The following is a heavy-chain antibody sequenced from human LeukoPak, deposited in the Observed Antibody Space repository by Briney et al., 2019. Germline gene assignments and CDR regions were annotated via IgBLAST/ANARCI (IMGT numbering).Heavy chain of an antibody. Sequence: SGPTLVNPTQTLTLTCTFSGFSLSSNGVGVGWIRQPPGMALEWLALIYWNDDKRYSPSLKSRLTITKDTSKNQVVLTMTNMDPVDTATYYCARRRPAANPYYCDYWGQGTLVTVSS. V-gene: IGHV2-5*01. CDR2: IYWNDDK. CDR3: ARRRPAANPYYCDY. D-gene: IGHD2-2*01. CDR1: GFSLSSNGVG. J-gene: IGHJ4*02.